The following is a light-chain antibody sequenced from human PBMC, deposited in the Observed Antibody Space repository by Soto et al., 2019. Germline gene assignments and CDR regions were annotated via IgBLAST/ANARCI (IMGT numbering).Light chain of an antibody. J-gene: IGLJ2*01. CDR1: SSDVGGYSY. CDR3: SSYAGSKNYVV. CDR2: EVS. V-gene: IGLV2-8*01. Sequence: QSALTQPPSASGSPGQSVTISCTGTSSDVGGYSYVSWYQQHPGNAPKLMIYEVSKRPSGVPDRFSGSKSGNTASLTVSGLQPEDEADYYCSSYAGSKNYVVFGGGTQLTVL.